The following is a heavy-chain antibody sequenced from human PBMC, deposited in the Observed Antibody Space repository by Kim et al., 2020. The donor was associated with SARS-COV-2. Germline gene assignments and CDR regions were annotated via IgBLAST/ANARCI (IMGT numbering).Heavy chain of an antibody. Sequence: SQKFQGRVTSTRDTSESTAYMELSSLRSEDTAVYYCARDLAEQWLDYFDYWGQGTLVTVSS. V-gene: IGHV1-3*01. J-gene: IGHJ4*02. CDR3: ARDLAEQWLDYFDY. D-gene: IGHD6-19*01.